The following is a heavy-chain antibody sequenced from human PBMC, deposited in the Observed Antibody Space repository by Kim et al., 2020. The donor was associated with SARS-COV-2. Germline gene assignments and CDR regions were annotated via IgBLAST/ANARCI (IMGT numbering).Heavy chain of an antibody. CDR2: ISYDGSNK. Sequence: GGSLRLSCAASGFTFSSYAMHWVCQAPGKGLEWVAVISYDGSNKYYADSVKGRFTISRDNSKNTLYLQMNSLRAEDTAVYYCARVPTTRGYSGYDADYYYYYGMDVWGQGTTVTVSS. J-gene: IGHJ6*02. CDR1: GFTFSSYA. D-gene: IGHD5-12*01. CDR3: ARVPTTRGYSGYDADYYYYYGMDV. V-gene: IGHV3-30*04.